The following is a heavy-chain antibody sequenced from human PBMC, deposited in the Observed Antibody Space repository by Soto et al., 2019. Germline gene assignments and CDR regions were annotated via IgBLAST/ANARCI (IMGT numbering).Heavy chain of an antibody. CDR3: ARGTRTRDAFDI. V-gene: IGHV4-31*03. Sequence: SETLSLTCTVSGGSIRNGDYYWGWIRQHPGKGLEWIGYIYYSGSTYYNPSLKSRVTISVDTSKNQFSLELSSVTAADTAVYYCARGTRTRDAFDIWGQGTMVTVSS. D-gene: IGHD1-1*01. CDR1: GGSIRNGDYY. CDR2: IYYSGST. J-gene: IGHJ3*02.